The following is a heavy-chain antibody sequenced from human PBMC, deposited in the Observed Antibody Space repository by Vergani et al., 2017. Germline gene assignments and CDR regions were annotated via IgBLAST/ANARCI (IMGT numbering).Heavy chain of an antibody. J-gene: IGHJ5*02. CDR1: GFTVSSNY. D-gene: IGHD2-8*02. CDR3: ARASSTQYWHWFDP. Sequence: EVQLLESGGGLVQPGGSLRLSCAASGFTVSSNYMSWVRQAPGKGLEWVSVIYGGGSTYYADSVKGRFTIARDNSKNTLYLQMNSLRAEDTAVYYCARASSTQYWHWFDPWGQGTLVTVSS. V-gene: IGHV3-53*01. CDR2: IYGGGST.